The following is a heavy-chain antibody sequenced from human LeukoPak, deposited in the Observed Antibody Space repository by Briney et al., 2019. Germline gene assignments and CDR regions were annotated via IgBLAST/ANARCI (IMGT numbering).Heavy chain of an antibody. J-gene: IGHJ4*02. CDR3: ARDENPLRGDGYYFDY. V-gene: IGHV6-1*01. CDR2: TYYRSKWYN. CDR1: GDSVSSNSAA. Sequence: PSQTLSLTCAISGDSVSSNSAAWNWIRQSPSRGLEWLGRTYYRSKWYNDYAVSVKSRITINPDTSKNQFSLQLNSVTPEDAAVYYCARDENPLRGDGYYFDYWGQGTLVTVSS. D-gene: IGHD3-16*01.